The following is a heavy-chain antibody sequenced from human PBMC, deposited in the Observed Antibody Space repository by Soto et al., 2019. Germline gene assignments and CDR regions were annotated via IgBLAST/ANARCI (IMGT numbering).Heavy chain of an antibody. J-gene: IGHJ6*02. CDR1: GGTFSTSA. Sequence: QVQVEQSGAEVKKPGSSVKVSCKTSGGTFSTSAISWVRQAPGQGLEWMGGIMPIFRTADYAQKFQGRVTITADESTNTAYLELNSLRSEDTAVYYCARDQERGQVGGNYYYMMDVWGQGTTVTVTS. CDR2: IMPIFRTA. V-gene: IGHV1-69*12. D-gene: IGHD3-10*01. CDR3: ARDQERGQVGGNYYYMMDV.